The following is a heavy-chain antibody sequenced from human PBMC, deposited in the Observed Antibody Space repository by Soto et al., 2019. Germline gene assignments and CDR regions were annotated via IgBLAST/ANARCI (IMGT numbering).Heavy chain of an antibody. V-gene: IGHV1-2*02. CDR3: AREAGVSNIAAVLLDP. J-gene: IGHJ5*02. Sequence: QVQVVQSGAEVKKPGASVKVSCKTSGYFFNDYHMHWVRKAPGQGLEWMGWINPKNGDTNYAQKFQDRVTMTRVTSISTVYIELSRLTSDDTAVYYCAREAGVSNIAAVLLDPWGQGTLVTVSS. CDR1: GYFFNDYH. CDR2: INPKNGDT. D-gene: IGHD3-3*02.